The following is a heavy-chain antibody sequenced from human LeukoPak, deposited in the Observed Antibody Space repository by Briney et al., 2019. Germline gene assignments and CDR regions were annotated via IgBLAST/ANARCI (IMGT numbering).Heavy chain of an antibody. J-gene: IGHJ4*02. D-gene: IGHD5-18*01. CDR2: IYSGGST. CDR3: AKGYNYAYEY. V-gene: IGHV3-53*01. CDR1: GFTVSSSY. Sequence: EGSLRLSCAASGFTVSSSYMSWVRQAPGKGLEWVSLIYSGGSTYYADSVKGRFTISRDNSKNTLYLQMNSLRPEDTAVYYCAKGYNYAYEYWGQGTLVTVSS.